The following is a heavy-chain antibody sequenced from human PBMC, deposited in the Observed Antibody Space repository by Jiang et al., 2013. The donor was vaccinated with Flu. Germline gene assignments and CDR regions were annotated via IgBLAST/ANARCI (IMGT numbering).Heavy chain of an antibody. CDR3: ARRFGSSGWFTGTGAFDI. J-gene: IGHJ3*02. V-gene: IGHV4-59*08. D-gene: IGHD6-19*01. Sequence: LLKPSETLSLTCTVSGGSIFNYYWNWIRQPPGKGLEWIGYGYYTGSTTYNPSLKSRVTISVDTSKTQFSLKLSSVTAADTAVYYCARRFGSSGWFTGTGAFDIWGQGTVVTVSS. CDR1: GGSIFNYY. CDR2: GYYTGST.